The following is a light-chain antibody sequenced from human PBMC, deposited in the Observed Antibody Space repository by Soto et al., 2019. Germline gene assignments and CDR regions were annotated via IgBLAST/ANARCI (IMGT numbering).Light chain of an antibody. V-gene: IGKV1-27*01. CDR2: AAS. J-gene: IGKJ1*01. CDR3: QKYNSYPRT. Sequence: IQITQSPSFLSASVGDRLKITCRSSQRISNYLAWYQQKPSKVPKLLIYAASTLQSGVPSRFSGSGSGTDFTLTISSLQPEDFATYYCQKYNSYPRTFGQGTKVEIK. CDR1: QRISNY.